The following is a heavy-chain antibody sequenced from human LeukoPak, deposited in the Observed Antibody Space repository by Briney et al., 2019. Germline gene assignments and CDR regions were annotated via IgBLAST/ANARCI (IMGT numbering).Heavy chain of an antibody. D-gene: IGHD6-19*01. CDR1: GGAISSGGDY. V-gene: IGHV4-31*03. J-gene: IGHJ4*02. CDR3: ARHIDNGWYAY. Sequence: SQTLSPTCTVSGGAISSGGDYWSWIRQHPGKGLEWIGYIYYSGSISYNPSLKSRVTMSVDTSNAQFSLNLSSVTAADTAVYYCARHIDNGWYAYWGQGTLVTVSS. CDR2: IYYSGSI.